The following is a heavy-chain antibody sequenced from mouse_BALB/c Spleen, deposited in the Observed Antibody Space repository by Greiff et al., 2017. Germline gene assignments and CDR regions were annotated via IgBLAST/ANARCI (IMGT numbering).Heavy chain of an antibody. J-gene: IGHJ2*01. D-gene: IGHD2-3*01. Sequence: QVQLQQSGPGLVAPSQSLSITCTVSGFSLTSYGVHWVRQPPGKGLEWLGVIWAGGSTNYNSALMSRLSISKDNSKSQVFLKMNSLQTDDTAMYYCAREGDDGYYVGDYGGQGTTLTVAS. V-gene: IGHV2-9*02. CDR3: AREGDDGYYVGDY. CDR1: GFSLTSYG. CDR2: IWAGGST.